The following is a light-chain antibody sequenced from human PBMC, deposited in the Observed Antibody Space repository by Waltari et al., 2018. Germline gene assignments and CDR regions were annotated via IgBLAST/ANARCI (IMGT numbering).Light chain of an antibody. CDR2: EVT. Sequence: QPVRTQPPSASGAPGQPVTISGTGTSSDVGTYNYVSWCQHHPGKAPIDMIYEVTKRPSGVPDRFSGSKSGNTASLTVSGLQAKDEADYYCSSYAPRNNPPWVFGGGTKLTVL. J-gene: IGLJ3*02. V-gene: IGLV2-8*01. CDR3: SSYAPRNNPPWV. CDR1: SSDVGTYNY.